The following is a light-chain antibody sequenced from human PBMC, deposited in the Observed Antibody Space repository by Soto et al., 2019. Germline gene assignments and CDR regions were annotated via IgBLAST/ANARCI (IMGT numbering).Light chain of an antibody. CDR3: QHYNNWPRT. CDR1: QSVSSN. Sequence: EIVMTQSPATLSVSPGERATLSCRASQSVSSNLAWYQQKPGQAPTLLIYGASTRATGIPARFSGSGSGTEFTLTISSLQSEDFAVYYYQHYNNWPRTFGQGTKVEIK. J-gene: IGKJ1*01. CDR2: GAS. V-gene: IGKV3-15*01.